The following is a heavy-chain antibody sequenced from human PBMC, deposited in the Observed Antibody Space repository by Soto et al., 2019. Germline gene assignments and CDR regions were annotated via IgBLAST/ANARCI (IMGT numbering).Heavy chain of an antibody. CDR3: ARDGGFGEFDP. D-gene: IGHD3-10*01. CDR1: GGTFSSYT. CDR2: IIPFIGVG. V-gene: IGHV1-69*08. Sequence: QVQLVQSGPEVKKPGSSVKVSCKASGGTFSSYTISWVRQAPGQGLEWMGRIIPFIGVGNYAQKFQGRATITADKSTSTFYMDLSSLRSEATAVYYCARDGGFGEFDPWGQGTLVTVSS. J-gene: IGHJ5*02.